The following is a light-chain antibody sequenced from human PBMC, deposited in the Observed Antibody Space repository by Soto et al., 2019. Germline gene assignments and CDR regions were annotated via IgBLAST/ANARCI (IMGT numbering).Light chain of an antibody. CDR1: QTIYTN. CDR2: GAS. Sequence: ELVVTQSPATLSLSPGARATLSCRASQTIYTNLAWYQQKPGQAPSVLIYGASNRATGIPDRFTGSGSGTEFTLTISRLEPEDFAVYDCQQYGSSGTFGQGTKVDI. V-gene: IGKV3-20*01. J-gene: IGKJ1*01. CDR3: QQYGSSGT.